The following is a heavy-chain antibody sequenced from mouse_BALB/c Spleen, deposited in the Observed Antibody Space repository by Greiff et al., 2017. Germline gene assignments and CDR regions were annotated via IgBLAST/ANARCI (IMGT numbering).Heavy chain of an antibody. CDR2: ISSGGSYT. D-gene: IGHD1-1*01. CDR1: GFTFSSYG. CDR3: ARHGTTVVDAMDY. Sequence: EVQGVESGGDLVKPGGSLKLSCAASGFTFSSYGMSWVRQTPDKRLEWVATISSGGSYTYYPDSVKGRFTISRDNAKNTLYLQMSSLKSEDTAMYYCARHGTTVVDAMDYWGQGTSVTVSS. J-gene: IGHJ4*01. V-gene: IGHV5-6*01.